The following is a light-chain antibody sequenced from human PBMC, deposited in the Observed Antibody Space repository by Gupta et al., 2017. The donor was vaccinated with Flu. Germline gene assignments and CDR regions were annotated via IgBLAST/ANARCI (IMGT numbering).Light chain of an antibody. CDR3: QQKDNCPVT. CDR2: GAS. Sequence: EKVMTQSPATLSVSPGERATLSCRASQSVGSNLAWHQQKPGQAPRLLIHGASTRATGVPARFSGSGSETEFTLTISSRQSEDFAIYYCQQKDNCPVTFGQGTKVEI. V-gene: IGKV3-15*01. CDR1: QSVGSN. J-gene: IGKJ1*01.